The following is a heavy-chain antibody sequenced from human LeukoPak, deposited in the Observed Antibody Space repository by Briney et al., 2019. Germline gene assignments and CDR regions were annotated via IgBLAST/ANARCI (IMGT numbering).Heavy chain of an antibody. J-gene: IGHJ4*02. CDR1: GGSISSSSYY. CDR2: IYHSGST. Sequence: SETLSLTCAVSGGSISSSSYYWSWIRQYPGKGLEWIGYIYHSGSTYYNPSLKSRVTISVDRSKNQFSLKLSSVTAADTAVYYCARVTTVTTFDYWGQGTLVTVSS. V-gene: IGHV4-30-2*06. D-gene: IGHD4-17*01. CDR3: ARVTTVTTFDY.